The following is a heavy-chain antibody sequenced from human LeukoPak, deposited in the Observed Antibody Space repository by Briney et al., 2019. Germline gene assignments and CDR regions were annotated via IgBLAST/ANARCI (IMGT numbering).Heavy chain of an antibody. CDR2: MNPNSGNT. D-gene: IGHD3-22*01. J-gene: IGHJ4*02. CDR1: GYTFTSYD. CDR3: ARALRRGYYDSSTLGY. V-gene: IGHV1-8*03. Sequence: ASVKVSCKASGYTFTSYDINWVRQATGQGLERMRWMNPNSGNTGYAQKFQGRVTITRNTSISTAYMELSSLRSEDTAVYYCARALRRGYYDSSTLGYWGQGTLVTVSS.